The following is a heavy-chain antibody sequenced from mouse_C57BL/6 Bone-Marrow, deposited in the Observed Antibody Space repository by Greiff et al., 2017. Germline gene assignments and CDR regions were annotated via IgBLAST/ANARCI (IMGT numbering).Heavy chain of an antibody. J-gene: IGHJ1*03. CDR1: GYTFTSYD. V-gene: IGHV1-85*01. CDR3: ARLEFDGSSWDWYFDV. Sequence: QVQLKESGPELVKPGASVKLSCKASGYTFTSYDINWVKRRPGRGLGWIGWIYPRDGSPKYNEKFKGKATLTVDTSSSTAYMELHSLTSEDSAVYFCARLEFDGSSWDWYFDVWGTGTTVTVSS. D-gene: IGHD1-1*01. CDR2: IYPRDGSP.